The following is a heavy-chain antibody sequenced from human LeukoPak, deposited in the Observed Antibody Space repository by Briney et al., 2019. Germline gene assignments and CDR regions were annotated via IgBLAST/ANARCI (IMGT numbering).Heavy chain of an antibody. V-gene: IGHV3-66*01. J-gene: IGHJ4*02. Sequence: GGSLRLSCAASGFIVSNNYMSWVRQSPGKGLEWVSFIFDNGKTYYADSVKGRFTISRDNSKNTLFLQMNSLRVEDTAVYYCASDDILRDWGQGTLVTVSS. CDR3: ASDDILRD. CDR1: GFIVSNNY. CDR2: IFDNGKT.